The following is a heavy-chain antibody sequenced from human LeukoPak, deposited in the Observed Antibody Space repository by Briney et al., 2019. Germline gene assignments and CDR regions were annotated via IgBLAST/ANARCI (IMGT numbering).Heavy chain of an antibody. Sequence: GGSLRLSCAASGFTFSSYGMHWVRQAPGKGPEWVAFLRFDGNYEYYAKSVKGRFTISRDNSKNTLNLQMNSLRAEDTAVYYCARGSRFFSWAIAAAGTRGFDPWGQGTLVTVSS. CDR2: LRFDGNYE. CDR3: ARGSRFFSWAIAAAGTRGFDP. V-gene: IGHV3-30*02. J-gene: IGHJ5*02. CDR1: GFTFSSYG. D-gene: IGHD6-13*01.